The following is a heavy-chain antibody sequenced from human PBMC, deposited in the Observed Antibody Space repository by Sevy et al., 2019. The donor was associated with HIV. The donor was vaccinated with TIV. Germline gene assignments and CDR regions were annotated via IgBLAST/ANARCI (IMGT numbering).Heavy chain of an antibody. D-gene: IGHD4-17*01. CDR2: ISGSGGNV. CDR3: AKDQTTVTPRVAFDI. Sequence: GGSLRLSCAASGFTFSVYAMSWVRQAPGKGLEWVSGISGSGGNVCYAESVRGRHTISRDNSKNTMYLQMNSLRDEDTDIYYCAKDQTTVTPRVAFDIWGQGRMVTVSS. CDR1: GFTFSVYA. J-gene: IGHJ3*02. V-gene: IGHV3-23*01.